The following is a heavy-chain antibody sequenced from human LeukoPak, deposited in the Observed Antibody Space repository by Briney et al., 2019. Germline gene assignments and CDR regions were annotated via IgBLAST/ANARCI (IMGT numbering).Heavy chain of an antibody. CDR2: ISISHSYI. CDR1: GFTFSSYN. J-gene: IGHJ3*02. CDR3: ARSWGGIQLWLGAFDI. Sequence: GGSLRLSCAASGFTFSSYNMNWVRQAPGKGLEWVSSISISHSYISYADSVKGRFTISRDNSKNTLYLQMSSLRAEDTAVYYCARSWGGIQLWLGAFDIWGQGTMVTVSS. V-gene: IGHV3-21*01. D-gene: IGHD5-18*01.